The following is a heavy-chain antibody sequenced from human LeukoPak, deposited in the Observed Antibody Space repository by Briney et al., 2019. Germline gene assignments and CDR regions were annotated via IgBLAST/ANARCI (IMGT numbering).Heavy chain of an antibody. D-gene: IGHD6-19*01. V-gene: IGHV4-39*01. CDR2: IYYSGST. J-gene: IGHJ5*02. CDR1: GGSISSSSYY. Sequence: SETLSLTCTVSGGSISSSSYYWGWIRQPPGKGLEWIGSIYYSGSTYYNPSLKSLVTISVDTSKNQFSLKLSSVTAADTAVYYCAGMGIAVAGTAAWGQGTLVTVSS. CDR3: AGMGIAVAGTAA.